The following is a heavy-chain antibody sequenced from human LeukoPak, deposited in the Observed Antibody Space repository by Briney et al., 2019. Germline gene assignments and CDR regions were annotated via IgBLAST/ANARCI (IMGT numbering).Heavy chain of an antibody. CDR1: GFSLRTDGVG. CDR3: ARRRVATNPYYFDY. D-gene: IGHD3-10*01. V-gene: IGHV2-5*01. J-gene: IGHJ4*02. CDR2: IYWHGDK. Sequence: NGSGPMLVNPTQTLTLTCTFSGFSLRTDGVGVGWIRQPPGKALEWLALIYWHGDKRYNPSLKSRFTITKDTSKNQVVLTMTNMDPVDTATYYCARRRVATNPYYFDYWGQGTLVTVSS.